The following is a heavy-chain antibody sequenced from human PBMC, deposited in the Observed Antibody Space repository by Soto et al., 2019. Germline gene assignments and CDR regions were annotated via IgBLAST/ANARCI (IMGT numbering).Heavy chain of an antibody. Sequence: QVQLQESGPGLVKPSETLSLTCTVSGGSIRSYYWSWIRQPPGRGLEWIGYIYHSGSTNYNPSLTSRVTIFADTSKNQFSLKVNSVTAADTAVYYCARQIIDDYSWFDPWGQGTLVTVSS. CDR2: IYHSGST. V-gene: IGHV4-59*08. D-gene: IGHD2-21*01. J-gene: IGHJ5*02. CDR3: ARQIIDDYSWFDP. CDR1: GGSIRSYY.